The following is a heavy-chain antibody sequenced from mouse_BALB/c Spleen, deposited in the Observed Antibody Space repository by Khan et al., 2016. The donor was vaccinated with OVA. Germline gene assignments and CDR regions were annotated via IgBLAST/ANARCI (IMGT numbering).Heavy chain of an antibody. Sequence: VQLQQSGAELARPGASVKMSCKASGYTFTSYTIHWIKKRPGQGLEWIGYINPSNGYTNYNQKFKDKATLTTDKSSTTAYLQLSSLTSDDTEDYKRVRDGAYHRNDGWFAYWGQGTLVTVSA. CDR3: VRDGAYHRNDGWFAY. V-gene: IGHV1-4*01. CDR2: INPSNGYT. D-gene: IGHD2-14*01. CDR1: GYTFTSYT. J-gene: IGHJ3*01.